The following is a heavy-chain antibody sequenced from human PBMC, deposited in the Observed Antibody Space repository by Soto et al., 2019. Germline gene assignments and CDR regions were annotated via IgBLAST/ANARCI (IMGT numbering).Heavy chain of an antibody. CDR2: ISTNNGDI. CDR1: GYTFNTFG. Sequence: XSVKVSCKASGYTFNTFGMSWVRQAPGQGLEWMGWISTNNGDIKYAQNFQARVTMTTDTSTTTAYMELRGLTSDDTAVYYCARAWSAWTLPDVWGQGTAVTFSS. V-gene: IGHV1-18*04. D-gene: IGHD3-3*01. CDR3: ARAWSAWTLPDV. J-gene: IGHJ6*02.